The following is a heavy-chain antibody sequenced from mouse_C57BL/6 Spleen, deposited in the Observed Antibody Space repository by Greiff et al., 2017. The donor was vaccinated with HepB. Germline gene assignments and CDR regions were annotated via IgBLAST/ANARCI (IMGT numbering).Heavy chain of an antibody. V-gene: IGHV1-22*01. D-gene: IGHD1-1*01. CDR2: INPNNGGT. J-gene: IGHJ4*01. Sequence: EVQLQQSGPELVKPGASVKMSCKASGYTFTDYNMHWVKQSHGKSLEWIGYINPNNGGTSYNQKFKGKATLTVNKSSSTAYMELRSLTSEDSAVYYCARGVLLLRFDYAMDYWGQGTSVTVSS. CDR1: GYTFTDYN. CDR3: ARGVLLLRFDYAMDY.